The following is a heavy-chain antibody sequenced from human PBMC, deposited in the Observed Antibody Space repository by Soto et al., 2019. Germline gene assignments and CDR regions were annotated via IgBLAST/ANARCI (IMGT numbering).Heavy chain of an antibody. J-gene: IGHJ5*02. V-gene: IGHV3-48*03. D-gene: IGHD5-12*01. CDR3: ARGANGIDRLDH. CDR1: GFTFRSYE. CDR2: ISSSSAFI. Sequence: EVHLVESGGGLVQAGGSLRLSCEVSGFTFRSYEMHWVRQAPGKGLEWLSYISSSSAFIYYSESVKGRFTISRDNANNCLCLHMTSLRAADTAIYYCARGANGIDRLDHWGQGATVTVSA.